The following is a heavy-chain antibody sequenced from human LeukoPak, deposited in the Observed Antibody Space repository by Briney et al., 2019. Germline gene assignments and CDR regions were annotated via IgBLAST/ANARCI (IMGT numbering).Heavy chain of an antibody. CDR1: GYTFTSYD. V-gene: IGHV1-8*01. J-gene: IGHJ6*03. Sequence: ASVKVSCKASGYTFTSYDINWVRRATGQGLEWMGWMNPNSGNTGYAQKFQGRVTMTRNTSISTAYMELSSLRSEDTAVYYCARGTGHYYYYYMDVWGKGTTVTVSS. CDR3: ARGTGHYYYYYMDV. D-gene: IGHD3-9*01. CDR2: MNPNSGNT.